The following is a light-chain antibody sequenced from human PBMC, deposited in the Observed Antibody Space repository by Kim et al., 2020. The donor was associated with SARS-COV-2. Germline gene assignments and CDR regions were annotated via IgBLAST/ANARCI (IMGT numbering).Light chain of an antibody. CDR2: GAS. V-gene: IGKV3-20*01. Sequence: SVGDRVTITCRASQSISRYLNWYQQKPGKAPKLLIDGASSRATGIPDRFSGSGSGTDFTLTISRLEPEDFAVYYCQQYGSSPPYTLGQGTKLEIK. CDR1: QSISRY. CDR3: QQYGSSPPYT. J-gene: IGKJ2*01.